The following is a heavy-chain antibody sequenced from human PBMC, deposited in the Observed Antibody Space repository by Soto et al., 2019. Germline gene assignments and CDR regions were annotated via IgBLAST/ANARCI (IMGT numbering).Heavy chain of an antibody. J-gene: IGHJ4*02. CDR3: ARVIAARPTYFDY. Sequence: SETLSLTCTVSGGSISSYYWSWIRQPPGKGLEWIGEINHSGSTNYNPSLKSRVTISVDTSKNQFSLKLSSVTAADTAVYYCARVIAARPTYFDYWGQGTLVTVS. CDR1: GGSISSYY. V-gene: IGHV4-34*01. D-gene: IGHD6-6*01. CDR2: INHSGST.